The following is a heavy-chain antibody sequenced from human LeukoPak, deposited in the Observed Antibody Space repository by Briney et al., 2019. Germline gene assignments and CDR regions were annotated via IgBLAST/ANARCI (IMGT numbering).Heavy chain of an antibody. J-gene: IGHJ4*02. CDR3: AKVGEQQLADY. CDR1: GFSFSDYT. D-gene: IGHD6-13*01. Sequence: PGTSLRLSCAASGFSFSDYTMHWVRQAPGKGLEWVAVISYDGSSKYYADSVKGRFTISRDNSKNTLYLQMNSLRGEDTAVYYCAKVGEQQLADYWGQGTLVTVSS. V-gene: IGHV3-30*18. CDR2: ISYDGSSK.